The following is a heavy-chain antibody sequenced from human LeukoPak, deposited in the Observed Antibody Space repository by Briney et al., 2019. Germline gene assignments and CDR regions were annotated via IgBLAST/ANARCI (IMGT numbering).Heavy chain of an antibody. V-gene: IGHV3-23*01. D-gene: IGHD1-1*01. CDR3: AKVAWSNWFDP. J-gene: IGHJ5*02. Sequence: GGSLRLSCAASGFTFSTYAMSWVRQAPGKGLEWVSAITGLGGSTYYADSVKGRFTISRDNPKNMLYLQMSSLRVEDTAVYYCAKVAWSNWFDPWGQGTLVIVSS. CDR2: ITGLGGST. CDR1: GFTFSTYA.